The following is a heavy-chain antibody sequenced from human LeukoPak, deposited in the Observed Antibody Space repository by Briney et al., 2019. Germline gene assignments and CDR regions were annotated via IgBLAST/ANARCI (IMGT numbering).Heavy chain of an antibody. CDR3: AKDIGYSSGWSDAFDI. Sequence: PGGSLRLSCAASGFSFDDYAMHWVRQAPGKGLEWVSGISWNSGSIDYADSVKGRFTISRDNAENSLYLQMNSLRAEDTALYYCAKDIGYSSGWSDAFDIWGQGTMVTVSS. V-gene: IGHV3-9*01. J-gene: IGHJ3*02. D-gene: IGHD6-19*01. CDR2: ISWNSGSI. CDR1: GFSFDDYA.